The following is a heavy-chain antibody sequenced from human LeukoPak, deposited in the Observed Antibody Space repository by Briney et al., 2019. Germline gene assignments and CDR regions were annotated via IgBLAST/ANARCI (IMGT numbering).Heavy chain of an antibody. D-gene: IGHD3-10*01. CDR2: IYYSGST. J-gene: IGHJ4*02. Sequence: SETLSPTCTVSGGSISSYYWSWIRQPPGKGLEWIGYIYYSGSTNYNPSLKSRVTISVDTSKNQFSLKLRSVTATDTAVYYCARLVDYGSGSHWGQGTLVIVSS. CDR1: GGSISSYY. V-gene: IGHV4-59*08. CDR3: ARLVDYGSGSH.